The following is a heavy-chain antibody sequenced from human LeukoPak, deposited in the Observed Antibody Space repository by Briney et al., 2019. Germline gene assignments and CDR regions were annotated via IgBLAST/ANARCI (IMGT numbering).Heavy chain of an antibody. CDR2: IYPGDSDT. J-gene: IGHJ3*02. D-gene: IGHD2-21*02. Sequence: GESLKISCKGSGYSFPSYWIGWVRQLPGKGLEWMGIIYPGDSDTRYSPPFQGQVTISADKSISTAYLQWSSLKASDTAMYYCARDGEFCGGDCYHAFDIWGQGTMVTVSS. CDR1: GYSFPSYW. CDR3: ARDGEFCGGDCYHAFDI. V-gene: IGHV5-51*01.